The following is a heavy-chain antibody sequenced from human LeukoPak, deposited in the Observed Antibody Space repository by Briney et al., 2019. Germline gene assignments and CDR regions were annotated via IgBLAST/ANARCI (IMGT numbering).Heavy chain of an antibody. V-gene: IGHV3-30*02. Sequence: GGSLRLSCVGSGFTFKNYGIHWVRQAPGMGLEWVAFTRYDASLKYFSDSVKGRFTISRDKSRNTLYLQMNSLRADDTALYYCAKVSQSDQWQLNYYNMDVWGKGTTVIVSS. CDR1: GFTFKNYG. CDR3: AKVSQSDQWQLNYYNMDV. CDR2: TRYDASLK. D-gene: IGHD6-19*01. J-gene: IGHJ6*03.